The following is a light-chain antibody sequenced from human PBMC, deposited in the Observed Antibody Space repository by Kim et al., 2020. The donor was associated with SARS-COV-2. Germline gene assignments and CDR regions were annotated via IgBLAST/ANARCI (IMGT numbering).Light chain of an antibody. CDR1: SSDGWGYEY. J-gene: IGLJ1*01. V-gene: IGLV2-14*04. CDR2: DVS. Sequence: SITISCTGNSSDGWGYEYVSWYQQYAGKAPKLMIYDVSKRHSGVSKRFSGAKAGNAASLTISGLRAEDEADYYCSSYTSRSTPYGFGTGTKVTGL. CDR3: SSYTSRSTPYG.